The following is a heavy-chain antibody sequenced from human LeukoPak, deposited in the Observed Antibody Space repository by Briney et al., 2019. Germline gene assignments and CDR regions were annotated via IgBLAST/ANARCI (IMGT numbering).Heavy chain of an antibody. CDR2: ISGSSGLA. CDR1: GFTFSNYA. Sequence: GGSLRLSCAASGFTFSNYAMSWVRQAPGRGLEWVSAISGSSGLAYYADSVKGRFTISRDNSKNTLFLQMNSLRAEDTAVYYCARRGESASYGDYRFDYWGQGTLVAVSS. CDR3: ARRGESASYGDYRFDY. D-gene: IGHD4-17*01. V-gene: IGHV3-23*01. J-gene: IGHJ4*02.